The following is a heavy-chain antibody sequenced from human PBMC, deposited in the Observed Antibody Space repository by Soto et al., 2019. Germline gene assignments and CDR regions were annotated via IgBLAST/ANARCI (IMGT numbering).Heavy chain of an antibody. CDR1: VGSISSSSYY. D-gene: IGHD1-1*01. V-gene: IGHV4-39*01. CDR3: AGMVGLATTPR. J-gene: IGHJ4*02. CDR2: IYYSGST. Sequence: SETLSLTCTVSVGSISSSSYYWGWIRQPPGKGLEWIGSIYYSGSTYYNPSLKSRVTISVDTSKNQFSLKLSSVTAADTAVYYCAGMVGLATTPRWGQGTLVTVSS.